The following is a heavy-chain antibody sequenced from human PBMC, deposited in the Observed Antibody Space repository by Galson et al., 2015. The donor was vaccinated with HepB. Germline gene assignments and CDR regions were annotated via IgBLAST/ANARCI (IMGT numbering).Heavy chain of an antibody. J-gene: IGHJ6*02. Sequence: SLRLSCAAAGFTFSSSALHGVRRPPGMGLESVVVISYDGRNKYYAVSVKGRFTISRDNSKDTLYLKMNSLRAEDTAVYYCARPLGGVRGVIRWDYYYYYGMDVWGQGTTVTVSS. CDR3: ARPLGGVRGVIRWDYYYYYGMDV. V-gene: IGHV3-30*04. D-gene: IGHD3-10*02. CDR2: ISYDGRNK. CDR1: GFTFSSSA.